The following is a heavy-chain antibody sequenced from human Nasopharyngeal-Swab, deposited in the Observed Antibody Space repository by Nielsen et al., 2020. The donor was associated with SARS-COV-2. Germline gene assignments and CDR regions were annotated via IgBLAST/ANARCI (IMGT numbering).Heavy chain of an antibody. CDR1: GFTFSSYA. V-gene: IGHV3-23*01. CDR2: ISGSGGST. J-gene: IGHJ3*02. Sequence: GESLKISCAASGFTFSSYAMSWVRQAPGKGLEWVSAISGSGGSTYYADSVKGRFTISRDNSKNTLYLQMISLRAEDTAVYYCAKVISTYYYDSSGYYYVAPHDAFDIWGQGTMVTVSS. D-gene: IGHD3-22*01. CDR3: AKVISTYYYDSSGYYYVAPHDAFDI.